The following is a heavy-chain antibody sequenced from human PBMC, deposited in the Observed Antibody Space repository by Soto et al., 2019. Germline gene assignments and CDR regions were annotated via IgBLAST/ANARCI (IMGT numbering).Heavy chain of an antibody. Sequence: QVQLVQSGAEVKKPGSSVKVSCKASGGTFSSYTISWVRQAPGQGLEWMGRIIPILGIANYAQKFQGRVTITADKSTSTAYMELSSLRSGDTAVYYCARDTSYYYDSSGYSWGDYWGQGTLVTVSS. CDR1: GGTFSSYT. CDR2: IIPILGIA. CDR3: ARDTSYYYDSSGYSWGDY. D-gene: IGHD3-22*01. J-gene: IGHJ4*02. V-gene: IGHV1-69*08.